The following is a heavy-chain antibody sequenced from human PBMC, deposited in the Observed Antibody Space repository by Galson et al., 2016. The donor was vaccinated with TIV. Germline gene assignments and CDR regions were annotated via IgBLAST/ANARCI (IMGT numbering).Heavy chain of an antibody. CDR1: GDTFSSYP. CDR2: IIPLFDIT. D-gene: IGHD2-21*01. Sequence: SVKVSCKVSGDTFSSYPISWVRQAPGQGLEWVGRIIPLFDITNYAQKFQGRVTIIADKSTTTVYLELSSLSFDDTAVCYCSRHRDESFQVWGQGALVTVSS. V-gene: IGHV1-69*02. J-gene: IGHJ1*01. CDR3: SRHRDESFQV.